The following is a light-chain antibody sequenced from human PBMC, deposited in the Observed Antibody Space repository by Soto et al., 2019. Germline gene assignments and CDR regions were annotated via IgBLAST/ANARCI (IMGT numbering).Light chain of an antibody. CDR3: QSYDSSLSALVV. V-gene: IGLV1-40*01. J-gene: IGLJ2*01. Sequence: QPVLTQPPSVSGAPGQRVTISCTGSSSNIGAGYDVHWYQQLPGTAPKLLIYGNSNRPSGVPDRFSGSKSGTSASLAITGLQAEDEADYYCQSYDSSLSALVVFGGGTKLTV. CDR1: SSNIGAGYD. CDR2: GNS.